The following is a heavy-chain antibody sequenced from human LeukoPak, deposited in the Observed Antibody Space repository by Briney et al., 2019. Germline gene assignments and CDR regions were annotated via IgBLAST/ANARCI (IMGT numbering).Heavy chain of an antibody. Sequence: SETLSLTCTVSGGSISSSSYYWGWIRQPPGKGLEWIGSIYYSGSTCYNPSLKSRVTISVDTSKNQFSLKLSSVTAADTAVYYCARRLTTFPAAICYFDYWGQGTLVTVSS. CDR1: GGSISSSSYY. CDR2: IYYSGST. J-gene: IGHJ4*02. D-gene: IGHD2-2*02. V-gene: IGHV4-39*01. CDR3: ARRLTTFPAAICYFDY.